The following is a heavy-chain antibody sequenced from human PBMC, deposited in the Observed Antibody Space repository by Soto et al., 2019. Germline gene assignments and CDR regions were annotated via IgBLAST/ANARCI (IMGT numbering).Heavy chain of an antibody. Sequence: ASVKVSCKASGYTFTSYGISWVRQAPGQGLEWMGWISAYNGNTNYAQKLQGRVTMTTDTSTSTAYMELRSLRSDDTAVYYCARAXNYYGSGSYYPPDYFDYWGQGTLVTVSS. V-gene: IGHV1-18*01. CDR1: GYTFTSYG. J-gene: IGHJ4*02. D-gene: IGHD3-10*01. CDR3: ARAXNYYGSGSYYPPDYFDY. CDR2: ISAYNGNT.